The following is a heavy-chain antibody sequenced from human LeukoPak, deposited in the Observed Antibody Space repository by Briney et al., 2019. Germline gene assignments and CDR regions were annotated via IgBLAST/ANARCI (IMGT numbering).Heavy chain of an antibody. CDR1: GYTFTSYA. V-gene: IGHV1-3*01. J-gene: IGHJ4*02. Sequence: ASVKVPCKASGYTFTSYAMHWVRQAPGQRLEWMGWINAGNGNTKYSQKFQGRVTITRYTSASTAYMELSSPRSEDTAVYYCARGGGGSLVDYWGQGTLVTVSS. CDR2: INAGNGNT. CDR3: ARGGGGSLVDY. D-gene: IGHD3-16*01.